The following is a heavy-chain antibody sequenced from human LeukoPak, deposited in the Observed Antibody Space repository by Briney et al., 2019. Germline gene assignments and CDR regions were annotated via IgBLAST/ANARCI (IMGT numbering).Heavy chain of an antibody. CDR2: ISSNGVST. Sequence: GGSLRLSCSASGFTFSSYAMHWVRQASGKGLEYVSAISSNGVSTYYADSVQGRFTISRDNSKNTLYLQMSSLRAEDTAVYYCVKDSLYYYDSSGYYDYWGQGTLVTVSS. D-gene: IGHD3-22*01. CDR1: GFTFSSYA. V-gene: IGHV3-64D*06. CDR3: VKDSLYYYDSSGYYDY. J-gene: IGHJ4*02.